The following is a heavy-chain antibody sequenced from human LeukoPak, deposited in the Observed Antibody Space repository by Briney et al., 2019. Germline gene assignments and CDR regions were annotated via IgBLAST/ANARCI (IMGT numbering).Heavy chain of an antibody. Sequence: SETLSLTCTVSGGSISSSSYYWGWIRQPPGKGLEWIGSIYYSGSTYYNPSLKSRVTISVDTSKNQVSLKLSSVTAADTAVYYCARLDSGSWYYFDYWGQGTLVTVSS. V-gene: IGHV4-39*01. J-gene: IGHJ4*02. CDR1: GGSISSSSYY. CDR2: IYYSGST. CDR3: ARLDSGSWYYFDY. D-gene: IGHD6-13*01.